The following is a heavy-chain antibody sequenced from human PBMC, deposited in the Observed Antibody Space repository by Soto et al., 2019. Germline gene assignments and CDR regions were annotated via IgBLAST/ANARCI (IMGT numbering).Heavy chain of an antibody. CDR1: CDSIGGVGY. J-gene: IGHJ5*02. CDR2: ISSSGST. V-gene: IGHV4-31*03. CDR3: ARSGVTGIVIPSHWFDP. D-gene: IGHD2-21*02. Sequence: SETLSLTCTVSCDSIGGVGYWSWIRQFPGRGLEWIGCISSSGSTYYNPALNNRISLSLDTSQNQFSLKLLSVTAADTAIYYCARSGVTGIVIPSHWFDPWGQGTLVTVS.